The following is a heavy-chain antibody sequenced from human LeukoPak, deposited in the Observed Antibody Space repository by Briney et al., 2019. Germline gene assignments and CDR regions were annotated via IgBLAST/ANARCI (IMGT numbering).Heavy chain of an antibody. V-gene: IGHV4-34*01. CDR2: INHSGST. J-gene: IGHJ4*02. CDR1: GGSFSGYY. Sequence: PSETLSLTCAVYGGSFSGYYWSWIRQPPGKGLEWIGEINHSGSTNYNPSLKSRVTISVDTSKNQFSLKLSSVTAADTAVYYCARVGYGDYRGGAGNFDYWGQGTLVTVSS. D-gene: IGHD4-17*01. CDR3: ARVGYGDYRGGAGNFDY.